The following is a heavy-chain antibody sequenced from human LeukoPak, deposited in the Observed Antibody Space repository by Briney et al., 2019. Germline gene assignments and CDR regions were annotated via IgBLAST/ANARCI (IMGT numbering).Heavy chain of an antibody. CDR3: ARVGSSSWYFDY. J-gene: IGHJ4*02. CDR1: GGSISSYY. V-gene: IGHV4-4*07. D-gene: IGHD6-13*01. CDR2: IYTSGST. Sequence: SETLSLTCTVSGGSISSYYWSWIRQPAGKGLEWIGRIYTSGSTNYNPSLKSRVTMSVDTSKNQFSLKLSSVTAADSAVYYCARVGSSSWYFDYWGQGTLVTVSS.